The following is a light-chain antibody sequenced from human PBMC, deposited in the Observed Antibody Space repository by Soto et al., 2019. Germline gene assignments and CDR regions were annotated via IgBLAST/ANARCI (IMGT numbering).Light chain of an antibody. V-gene: IGKV1-5*03. CDR2: KAS. J-gene: IGKJ1*01. CDR1: QSISSW. CDR3: QQYNSFPT. Sequence: DIQMTQSPSTLSASVGDRVTITCRASQSISSWLAWYQQKPGKAPKLLIYKASSLESGVPSRFSGSGSGTEFTLTTSSLQPDDFATYYGQQYNSFPTFGQGTKVEIK.